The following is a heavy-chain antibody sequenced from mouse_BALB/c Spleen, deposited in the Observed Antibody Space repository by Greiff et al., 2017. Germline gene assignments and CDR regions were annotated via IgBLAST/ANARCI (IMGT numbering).Heavy chain of an antibody. J-gene: IGHJ4*01. CDR1: GYTFTNYW. CDR2: IYPGGGYT. CDR3: ARGYGNYAMDY. Sequence: VQLQESGAELVRPGTSVKISCKASGYTFTNYWLGWVKQRPGHGLEWIGDIYPGGGYTNYNEKFKGKATLTADTSSSTAYMQLSSLTSEDSAVYFCARGYGNYAMDYWGQGTSVTVSS. V-gene: IGHV1-63*02. D-gene: IGHD2-10*02.